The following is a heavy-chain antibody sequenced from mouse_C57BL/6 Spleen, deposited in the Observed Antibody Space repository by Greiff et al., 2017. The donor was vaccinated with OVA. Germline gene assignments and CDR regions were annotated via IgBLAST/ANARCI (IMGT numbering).Heavy chain of an antibody. D-gene: IGHD1-1*01. CDR3: ARSDYYGSSYPYYLDY. CDR1: GYTFTSYW. J-gene: IGHJ2*01. V-gene: IGHV1-69*01. Sequence: QVQLQQPGAELVMPGASVKLSCKASGYTFTSYWMHWVKQRPGQGLEWIGEIDPSDSYTNYNQKFKGKSTLTVDKSSSTAYMQLSSLTSEDSAVYYCARSDYYGSSYPYYLDYWGQGTTLTVSS. CDR2: IDPSDSYT.